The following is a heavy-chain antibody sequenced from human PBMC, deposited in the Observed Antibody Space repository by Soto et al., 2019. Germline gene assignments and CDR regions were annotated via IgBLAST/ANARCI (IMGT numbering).Heavy chain of an antibody. J-gene: IGHJ5*02. D-gene: IGHD1-26*01. CDR1: GYTFTSYG. Sequence: GASVKVSCKASGYTFTSYGISWVRQAPGQGLELMGWISAYNGNTNYAQKLQGRVAMTTXXXXXXAXMXLXXXXSDXTAVYYCARGPCSGSYDDWFDPWGQGSLVIGSS. CDR3: ARGPCSGSYDDWFDP. V-gene: IGHV1-18*04. CDR2: ISAYNGNT.